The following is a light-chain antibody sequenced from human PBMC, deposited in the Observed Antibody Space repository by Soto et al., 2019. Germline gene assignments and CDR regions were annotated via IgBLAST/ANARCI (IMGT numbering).Light chain of an antibody. V-gene: IGKV1-39*01. Sequence: DIHMTQSPSSLYASIGARVTITGRASQIIDSYLNWYQQKGGKAPKLLIYGVSKLQSGVPPRFSGSGTGTEFTLTITGLQPEDFATYYCQQSYSRPLLAFGGGTKVEIK. J-gene: IGKJ4*01. CDR2: GVS. CDR3: QQSYSRPLLA. CDR1: QIIDSY.